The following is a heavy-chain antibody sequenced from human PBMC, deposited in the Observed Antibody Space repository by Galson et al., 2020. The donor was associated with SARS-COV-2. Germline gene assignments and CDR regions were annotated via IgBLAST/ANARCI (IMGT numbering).Heavy chain of an antibody. CDR3: ADVLYFESSGYWGFDY. Sequence: SGPTLVKPTQTLTLTCTFSGFSLSSSGVGVGWIRQPPGKALEWLALIYWDDDEHYSPSLKSRLTITKATSKNQVVLTMTNMDPVDTGTYYCADVLYFESSGYWGFDYWGQGTRVIVSS. CDR2: IYWDDDE. D-gene: IGHD3-22*01. CDR1: GFSLSSSGVG. V-gene: IGHV2-5*02. J-gene: IGHJ4*02.